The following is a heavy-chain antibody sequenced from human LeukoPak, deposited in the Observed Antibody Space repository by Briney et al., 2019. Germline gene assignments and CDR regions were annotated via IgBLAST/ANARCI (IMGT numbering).Heavy chain of an antibody. D-gene: IGHD3-22*01. Sequence: SETLSLTCAVYGGSLNGYYWSWIRQSPGKGLEWLGEIDHRGATKYNASLESRVTISLDTPFNQFSLELTSVTAADTAIYYCARGSSYGASGYPYFDHRGQGTLFPVS. CDR2: IDHRGAT. CDR1: GGSLNGYY. V-gene: IGHV4-34*01. J-gene: IGHJ4*02. CDR3: ARGSSYGASGYPYFDH.